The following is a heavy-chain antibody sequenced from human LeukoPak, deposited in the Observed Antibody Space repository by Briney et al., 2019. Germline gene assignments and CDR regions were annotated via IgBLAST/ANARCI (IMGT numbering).Heavy chain of an antibody. V-gene: IGHV1-8*03. CDR2: MNPNSGNT. CDR3: AREGFSAWFGNYYYYYYMDV. Sequence: ASVKVSCKASGYTFTSYDINWVRQATGQGLEWMGWMNPNSGNTGYAQKFQGRVTITRNTSISTAYMELSSLRSEDTAVYYCAREGFSAWFGNYYYYYYMDVWGKGTTVTVSS. CDR1: GYTFTSYD. J-gene: IGHJ6*03. D-gene: IGHD3-10*01.